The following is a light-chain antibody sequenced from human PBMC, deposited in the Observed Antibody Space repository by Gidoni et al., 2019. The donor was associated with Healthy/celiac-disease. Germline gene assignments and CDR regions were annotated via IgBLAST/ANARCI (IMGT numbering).Light chain of an antibody. J-gene: IGKJ4*01. CDR3: QQSYSTSSLT. CDR2: AAS. CDR1: QSISSY. Sequence: DIQMTQSPSSLSASVGDRVTITCRASQSISSYFNWYQQKPGNAPQLLIYAASSLQSGVPSRFSGSGSGTDFSLTISSLQPEDFATYYCQQSYSTSSLTFGGGTKVEIK. V-gene: IGKV1-39*01.